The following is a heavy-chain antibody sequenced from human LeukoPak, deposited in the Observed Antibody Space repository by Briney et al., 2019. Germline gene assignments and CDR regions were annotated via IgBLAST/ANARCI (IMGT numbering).Heavy chain of an antibody. Sequence: GGSLRLSCAASGFTFSSYAMSWVRQARGKGLEWVSYISRSGSTIYYADSVKGRFTISRDNAKNSLYLQMNSLRAEDTAVYYCARDKVQLATPDFYYSYYMDVWGKGTTVTVSS. V-gene: IGHV3-48*04. D-gene: IGHD6-13*01. CDR2: ISRSGSTI. CDR3: ARDKVQLATPDFYYSYYMDV. J-gene: IGHJ6*03. CDR1: GFTFSSYA.